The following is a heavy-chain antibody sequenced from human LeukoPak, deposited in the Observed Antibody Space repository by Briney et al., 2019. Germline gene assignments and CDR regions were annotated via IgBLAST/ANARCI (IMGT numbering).Heavy chain of an antibody. CDR2: ISSSSSYI. J-gene: IGHJ4*02. CDR1: GFTFSSYS. V-gene: IGHV3-21*01. Sequence: PGGSLRLSCAATGFTFSSYSMNWVRQAPGKGLEWVSSISSSSSYIYYADSVKGRFTISRDNAKNSLYLQMNSLRAEDTAVYYCAPQGIAVADYWGQGTLVTVSS. CDR3: APQGIAVADY. D-gene: IGHD6-19*01.